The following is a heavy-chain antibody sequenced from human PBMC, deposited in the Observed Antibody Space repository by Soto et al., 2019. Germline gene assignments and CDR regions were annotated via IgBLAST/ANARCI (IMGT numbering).Heavy chain of an antibody. CDR1: GGTFSSYA. J-gene: IGHJ4*02. V-gene: IGHV1-69*06. D-gene: IGHD2-2*02. CDR3: ASVELSTSRYKS. Sequence: QVHLVQSGAEVKKPGSSVKVSCKASGGTFSSYAITWVRQAPGQGLEWMGGIIPIFTTANYAQKFQGRVTITADRSTTTAYMELSSLRSEDAAVYYCASVELSTSRYKSWGQGTLVTVSS. CDR2: IIPIFTTA.